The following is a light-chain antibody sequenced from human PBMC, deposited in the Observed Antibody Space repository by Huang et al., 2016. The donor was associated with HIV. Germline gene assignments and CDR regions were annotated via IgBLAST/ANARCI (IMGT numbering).Light chain of an antibody. CDR3: QQYDNLYT. J-gene: IGKJ2*01. Sequence: DIQMTQSPSSLSASVGDRLTITCQASHDISNYLNWYQQKPGKAPKLLIYDASNLETGVPSRFSGSGSGTDFTFTISSLQPEDIATYYCQQYDNLYTFGQGTKLEIK. CDR1: HDISNY. V-gene: IGKV1-33*01. CDR2: DAS.